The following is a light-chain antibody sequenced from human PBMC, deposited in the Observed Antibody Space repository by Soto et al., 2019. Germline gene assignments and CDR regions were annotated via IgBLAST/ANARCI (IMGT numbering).Light chain of an antibody. CDR2: EGS. J-gene: IGLJ1*01. CDR3: CSYAGSSSYV. CDR1: SSDVGGYNY. V-gene: IGLV2-23*01. Sequence: QSVLTQPASVSGSPGQSITISCTGTSSDVGGYNYVSWYQQHPGKAPKLMIYEGSQRPSGVSNRFFGSKSGNTASLTISGLQAEDEADYHCCSYAGSSSYVFGTGTKVTVL.